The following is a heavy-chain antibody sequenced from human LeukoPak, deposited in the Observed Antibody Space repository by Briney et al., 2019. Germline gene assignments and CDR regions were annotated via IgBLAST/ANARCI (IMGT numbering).Heavy chain of an antibody. CDR1: GFTFSSYA. Sequence: PGGSLRLSCAASGFTFSSYAMHWVRQAPGKGLEWVAVISYDGSNKYYADSVKGRFTISRDNSKNTLYLQMNSLRAEDTAVYYCARSGFYCSSTSCYLSYFDYRGQGTLVTVSS. CDR3: ARSGFYCSSTSCYLSYFDY. D-gene: IGHD2-2*01. J-gene: IGHJ4*02. V-gene: IGHV3-30*04. CDR2: ISYDGSNK.